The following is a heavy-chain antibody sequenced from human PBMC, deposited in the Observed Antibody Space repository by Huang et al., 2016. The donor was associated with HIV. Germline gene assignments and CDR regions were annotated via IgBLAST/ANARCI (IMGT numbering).Heavy chain of an antibody. J-gene: IGHJ4*02. D-gene: IGHD3-9*01. V-gene: IGHV5-51*01. Sequence: EVQLVQSGAEVKKPGESLKISCKGSGFTFTTRCIGWGRQMPGKGLEWMGIFFPGDGSTRYGPSFQGQVTISADTSSSTAYLQWSSLKASDTAMYYCAIADILTDYYFDFWGQGTLITVSS. CDR2: FFPGDGST. CDR1: GFTFTTRC. CDR3: AIADILTDYYFDF.